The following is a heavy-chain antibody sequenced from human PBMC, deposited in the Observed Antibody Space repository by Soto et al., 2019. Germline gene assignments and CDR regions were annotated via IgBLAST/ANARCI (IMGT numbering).Heavy chain of an antibody. Sequence: ASVKVSCKASGYTFTSYGISWVRQAPGQGLEWMGWISAYNGNTNYAQKLQGRVTMTTDTSTSTAYMELRSLRSDDTAVYYCARDRYCSSTSCYPDFDYWGQGTLVTVPS. CDR3: ARDRYCSSTSCYPDFDY. V-gene: IGHV1-18*01. CDR1: GYTFTSYG. CDR2: ISAYNGNT. J-gene: IGHJ4*02. D-gene: IGHD2-2*01.